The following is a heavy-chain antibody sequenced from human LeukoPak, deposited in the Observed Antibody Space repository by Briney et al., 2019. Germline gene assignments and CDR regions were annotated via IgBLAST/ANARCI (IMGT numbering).Heavy chain of an antibody. V-gene: IGHV4-59*01. D-gene: IGHD5-24*01. J-gene: IGHJ3*02. CDR3: ARRMARISDTFDI. CDR2: IFYSGTT. CDR1: GDSISNNF. Sequence: SETLSLTCTVSGDSISNNFWNWIRQPPGKGLELIAQIFYSGTTNYSPSLKSRVTISLDTSKNQFSMKLTSVTAADTAVYYCARRMARISDTFDIWGQGTMVTVSS.